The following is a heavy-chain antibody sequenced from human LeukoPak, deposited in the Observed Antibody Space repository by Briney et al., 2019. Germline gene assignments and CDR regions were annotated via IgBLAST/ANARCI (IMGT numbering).Heavy chain of an antibody. CDR3: ARGKGSSSSRRWFDP. J-gene: IGHJ5*02. CDR1: GGSFSGYY. D-gene: IGHD6-6*01. V-gene: IGHV4-34*01. CDR2: INHSGST. Sequence: SETLPLTCAVYGGSFSGYYWSWIRQPPGKGLEWIGEINHSGSTNYNPSLKSRVTISVDTSKNQFSLKLSSVTAADTAVYYCARGKGSSSSRRWFDPWGQGTLVTVSS.